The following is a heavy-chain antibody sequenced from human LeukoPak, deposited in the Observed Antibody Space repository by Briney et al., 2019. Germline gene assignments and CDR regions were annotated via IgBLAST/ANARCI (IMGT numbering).Heavy chain of an antibody. CDR2: IYYSGST. J-gene: IGHJ1*01. CDR3: ARPPGAVVGAIPRNSGFFQH. CDR1: GGSISSSSYY. D-gene: IGHD1-26*01. V-gene: IGHV4-39*01. Sequence: SETLSLTCTVSGGSISSSSYYWGWIRQPPGKGLEWIGSIYYSGSTYYNPSLKSRVTISVDTSKNQFSLKLSSVTAADTAVYYCARPPGAVVGAIPRNSGFFQHWGQGTLVTVSS.